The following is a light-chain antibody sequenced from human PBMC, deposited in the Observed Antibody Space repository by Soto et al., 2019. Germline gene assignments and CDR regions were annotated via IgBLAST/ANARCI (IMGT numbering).Light chain of an antibody. CDR1: QSVSSN. Sequence: EIVMTQSPATLSVSPGERATLSCRASQSVSSNLVWYQQKPGQAPRLLIYGASTRATGIPARFSGSGSGTEFTLTISSLQSEDFAVYYCQQHNNWPRTFGQGTKV. V-gene: IGKV3-15*01. J-gene: IGKJ1*01. CDR2: GAS. CDR3: QQHNNWPRT.